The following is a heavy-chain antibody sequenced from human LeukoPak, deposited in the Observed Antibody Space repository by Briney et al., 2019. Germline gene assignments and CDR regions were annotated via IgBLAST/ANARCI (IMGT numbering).Heavy chain of an antibody. CDR1: GGSISSSSYY. J-gene: IGHJ4*02. Sequence: SETLSLTCTVSGGSISSSSYYWGWIRQPPGKGLEWIGSIYYSGSTYYNPSLKSRVTISVDTSKNQFSLKLSSVTAADTAVYYGARHWGDIVVVPAAMTHFDYWGQGTLVTVSS. V-gene: IGHV4-39*01. CDR2: IYYSGST. D-gene: IGHD2-2*01. CDR3: ARHWGDIVVVPAAMTHFDY.